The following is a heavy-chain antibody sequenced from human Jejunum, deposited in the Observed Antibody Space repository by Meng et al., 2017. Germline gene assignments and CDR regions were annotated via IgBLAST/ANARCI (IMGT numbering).Heavy chain of an antibody. CDR2: IHYIGSA. CDR3: ARERWEDYESRGFDS. J-gene: IGHJ4*02. D-gene: IGHD3-22*01. V-gene: IGHV4-30-4*01. CDR1: GGSISSDVYY. Sequence: QVQLQESGPGLVKPSQTLSLTCTVSGGSISSDVYYWSWRRQPPGKGLEWIGYIHYIGSAFYHPALKSRATVSVDTSKNQFSLELKSVTAADTALYYCARERWEDYESRGFDSWGQGTLVTVSS.